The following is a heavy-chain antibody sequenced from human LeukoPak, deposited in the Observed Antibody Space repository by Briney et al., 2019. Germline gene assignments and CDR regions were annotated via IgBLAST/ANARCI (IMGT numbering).Heavy chain of an antibody. CDR3: AKDDELHGHDY. CDR2: ISGSGGST. J-gene: IGHJ4*02. Sequence: PGGSLRLSCAASGFTVSSNYMSWVRQAPGKGLEWVSVISGSGGSTYYADSVKGRFTISRDNSKNTLYLQMNSLRAEDTAVYYCAKDDELHGHDYWGQGTLVTVSS. V-gene: IGHV3-23*01. D-gene: IGHD3-10*01. CDR1: GFTVSSNY.